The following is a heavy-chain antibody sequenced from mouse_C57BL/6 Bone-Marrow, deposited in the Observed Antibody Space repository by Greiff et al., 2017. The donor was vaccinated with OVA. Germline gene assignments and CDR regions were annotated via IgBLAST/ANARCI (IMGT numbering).Heavy chain of an antibody. Sequence: EVQLQQSGAELVRPGASVKLSCTASGFNIKDDYMHWVKQRPEQGLEWIGWIDPADGDTEYASKFQGKATITADKYSNTAYLQLSSLTSEDTAVYYGTASDYDRDYYAMDDWGQGTSVTVSA. CDR2: IDPADGDT. V-gene: IGHV14-4*01. J-gene: IGHJ4*01. CDR1: GFNIKDDY. CDR3: TASDYDRDYYAMDD. D-gene: IGHD2-4*01.